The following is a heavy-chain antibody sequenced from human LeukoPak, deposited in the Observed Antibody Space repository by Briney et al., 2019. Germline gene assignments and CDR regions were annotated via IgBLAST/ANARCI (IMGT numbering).Heavy chain of an antibody. Sequence: PGGSLRLSCAASGFTLSSYAMHWVRQAPGKGLEWVAVISYDGSNKYYADSVKGRFTISRDNSKNTLYLQMNSLRAEDTAVYYCARLNYYGSGSYYTVGYFDYWGQGTLVAVSS. V-gene: IGHV3-30*04. D-gene: IGHD3-10*01. J-gene: IGHJ4*02. CDR1: GFTLSSYA. CDR2: ISYDGSNK. CDR3: ARLNYYGSGSYYTVGYFDY.